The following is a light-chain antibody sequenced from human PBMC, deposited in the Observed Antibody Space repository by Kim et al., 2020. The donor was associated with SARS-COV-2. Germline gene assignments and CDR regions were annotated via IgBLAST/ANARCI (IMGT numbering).Light chain of an antibody. CDR1: SGHSSYI. Sequence: SSVQLTCTLSSGHSSYIIAWHQQQPGKAPRYLMKLEGSGSYNKGSGVPNRFSGSSSGADRYLTISNLQSEDEADYYCETWDNNTRVFGGGTKLTVL. J-gene: IGLJ3*02. CDR2: LEGSGSY. V-gene: IGLV4-60*03. CDR3: ETWDNNTRV.